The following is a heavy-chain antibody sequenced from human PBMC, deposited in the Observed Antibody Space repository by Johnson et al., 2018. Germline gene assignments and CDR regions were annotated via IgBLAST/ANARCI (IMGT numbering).Heavy chain of an antibody. CDR1: GFTFSSYG. Sequence: VQLVQSGGGVVQPGRSLRLSCAASGFTFSSYGMHWVRQAPGKGLEWVGRTRNKANSYTTEYAASVKGRFTISRDDSKNSLYLQMNSLKTEDTAVYYCARLGVGAPLDAFDIWGQGTMVTVSS. CDR3: ARLGVGAPLDAFDI. V-gene: IGHV3-72*01. CDR2: TRNKANSYTT. D-gene: IGHD1-26*01. J-gene: IGHJ3*02.